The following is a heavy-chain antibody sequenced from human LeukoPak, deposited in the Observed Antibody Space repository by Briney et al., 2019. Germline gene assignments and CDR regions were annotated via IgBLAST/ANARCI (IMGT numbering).Heavy chain of an antibody. D-gene: IGHD1-14*01. Sequence: SETLSLTCSVSGYSIRSGYSWGWIRQPPGKGLEWVGTMFQNGTAYYNPSLKSRVTISIDTSKNQFSLDLTSVTATDTALYYCARARNGLVLQNPACKIDHWGQG. CDR2: MFQNGTA. CDR3: ARARNGLVLQNPACKIDH. J-gene: IGHJ4*02. V-gene: IGHV4-38-2*02. CDR1: GYSIRSGYS.